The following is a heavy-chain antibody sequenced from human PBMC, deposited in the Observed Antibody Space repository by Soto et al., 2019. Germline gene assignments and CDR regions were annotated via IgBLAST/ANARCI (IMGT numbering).Heavy chain of an antibody. CDR1: GFTFSTYW. J-gene: IGHJ6*02. CDR2: INSDASHT. Sequence: PGGSLRLSCAASGFTFSTYWMHWIRQVPGKGLEWVSRINSDASHTYYADSVKGRFTISRDNAKNTLHLEMNSLRAEDTAVYYCARERIAADHGMDVWGQGTTVTVSS. CDR3: ARERIAADHGMDV. D-gene: IGHD6-25*01. V-gene: IGHV3-74*01.